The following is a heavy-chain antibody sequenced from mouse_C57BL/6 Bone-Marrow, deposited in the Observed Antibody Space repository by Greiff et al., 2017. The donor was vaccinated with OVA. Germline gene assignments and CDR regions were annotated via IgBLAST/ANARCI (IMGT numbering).Heavy chain of an antibody. J-gene: IGHJ2*01. D-gene: IGHD2-4*01. CDR2: IYPGDGDT. Sequence: VKLVESGPELVKPGASVKISCKASGYAFSSSWMNWVKQRPGKGLEWIGRIYPGDGDTNYNGKFKGKATVTADKSSSTAYMQLSSLTSADSAVYFCAPIYYDYDGYWGQGTTLTVSS. CDR1: GYAFSSSW. V-gene: IGHV1-82*01. CDR3: APIYYDYDGY.